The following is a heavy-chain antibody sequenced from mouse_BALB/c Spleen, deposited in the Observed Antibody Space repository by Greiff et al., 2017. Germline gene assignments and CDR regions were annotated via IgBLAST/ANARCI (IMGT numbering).Heavy chain of an antibody. Sequence: QVQLQQSGPELVKPGASVKISCKASGYAFSSSWMNWVKQRPGQGLEWIGRIYPGDGDTNYNGKFKGKATLTADKSSSTAYMQLSSLTSVDSAVYFCARGGGSDYAMDYGGQGTSVTVSS. V-gene: IGHV1-82*01. J-gene: IGHJ4*01. CDR1: GYAFSSSW. CDR3: ARGGGSDYAMDY. CDR2: IYPGDGDT.